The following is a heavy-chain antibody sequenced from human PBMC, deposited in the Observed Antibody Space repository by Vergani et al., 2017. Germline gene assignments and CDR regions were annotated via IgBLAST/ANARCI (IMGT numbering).Heavy chain of an antibody. CDR3: ASGSSVFFTLTSPNGFDP. Sequence: QGQLVESGGGLVKPGGSLRLSCAASRFDFSDYYMSWIRQAPGKGLEWISYISNSGNTINYADSVKGRFIVSRDNAKKSLYLQMNSLTVEETAVYYCASGSSVFFTLTSPNGFDPWGQGTLVSVS. D-gene: IGHD3-3*01. J-gene: IGHJ5*02. V-gene: IGHV3-11*04. CDR2: ISNSGNTI. CDR1: RFDFSDYY.